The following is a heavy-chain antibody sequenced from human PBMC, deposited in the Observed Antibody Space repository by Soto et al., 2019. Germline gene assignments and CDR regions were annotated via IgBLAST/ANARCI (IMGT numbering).Heavy chain of an antibody. J-gene: IGHJ4*02. CDR1: GFTFSSYS. D-gene: IGHD6-13*01. CDR3: ARDPYSSSWYGSFDY. V-gene: IGHV3-21*01. Sequence: QRLSCAASGFTFSSYSMNWVRQAPGKGLEWVSSISSSSSYIYYADSVKGRFTISRDNAKNSLYLQMNSLRAEDTAVYYCARDPYSSSWYGSFDYWGQGTLVTVSS. CDR2: ISSSSSYI.